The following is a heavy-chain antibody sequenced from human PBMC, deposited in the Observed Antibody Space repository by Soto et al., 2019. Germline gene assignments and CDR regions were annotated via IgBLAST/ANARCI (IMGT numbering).Heavy chain of an antibody. Sequence: SETLSLTXAVYGGSFSGYYWSWIRQPPGKGLEWIGEINHSGSTNYNPSLKSRVTISVDTSKNQFSLKLSSVTAADTAVYYCARVGIQLWSYQYYFDYWGQGTLVTVSS. D-gene: IGHD5-18*01. CDR1: GGSFSGYY. CDR3: ARVGIQLWSYQYYFDY. CDR2: INHSGST. V-gene: IGHV4-34*01. J-gene: IGHJ4*02.